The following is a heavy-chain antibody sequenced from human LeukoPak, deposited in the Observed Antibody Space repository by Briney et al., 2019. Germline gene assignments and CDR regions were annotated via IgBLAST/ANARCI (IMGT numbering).Heavy chain of an antibody. CDR2: INHSGST. V-gene: IGHV4-34*01. Sequence: SETLSLTCAVYGGSFSGFYWSWIRQPPGEGLEWIGEINHSGSTNYNPSLKSRVTISVDTSKNQFSLKLSSVTAADTAVYYCANLRNDYSDYLGNYYFDYWGQGTLVTVSS. D-gene: IGHD4-11*01. CDR1: GGSFSGFY. J-gene: IGHJ4*02. CDR3: ANLRNDYSDYLGNYYFDY.